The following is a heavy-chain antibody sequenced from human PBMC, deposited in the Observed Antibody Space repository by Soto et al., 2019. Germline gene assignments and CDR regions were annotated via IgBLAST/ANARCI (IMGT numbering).Heavy chain of an antibody. CDR2: ISYDGNYQ. D-gene: IGHD3-22*01. CDR3: APAGIPKNYYDSSGFFNY. J-gene: IGHJ4*02. Sequence: VQLVESGGGVVQPGRSLRLSCAASGFTFSSYGMHWVRQAPGQGLEWVAVISYDGNYQYYADSVKGRFTISRDNSKNPLYLQMNSVRAEDTAVYYCAPAGIPKNYYDSSGFFNYWGQGTLVTVSS. CDR1: GFTFSSYG. V-gene: IGHV3-30*03.